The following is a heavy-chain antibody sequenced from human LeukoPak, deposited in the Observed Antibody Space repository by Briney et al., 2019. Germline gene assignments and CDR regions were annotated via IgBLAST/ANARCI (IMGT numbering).Heavy chain of an antibody. J-gene: IGHJ6*02. CDR1: GFTFSSYA. CDR2: ISGSGGST. CDR3: AREDNYGDYYYGMDV. V-gene: IGHV3-23*01. D-gene: IGHD4-17*01. Sequence: GGSLRLSCAASGFTFSSYAMSWVRQAPGKGLEWVSAISGSGGSTYYADSVKGRFTISRDNSKNTLYLQMNSLRAEDTAVYYCAREDNYGDYYYGMDVWGQGTTVTVSS.